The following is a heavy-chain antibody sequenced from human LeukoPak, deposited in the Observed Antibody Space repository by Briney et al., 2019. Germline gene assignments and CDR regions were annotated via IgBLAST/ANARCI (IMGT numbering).Heavy chain of an antibody. CDR3: ARDPGYGGNSAVDY. D-gene: IGHD4-23*01. CDR2: IIPILGIA. V-gene: IGHV1-69*04. CDR1: GGTFSSYA. J-gene: IGHJ4*02. Sequence: SVKVSCKASGGTFSSYAISWGRQAPGQGLEWMGRIIPILGIANYAQKFQGRVTITADKSTSTDYMELSSLRSEDTAVYYCARDPGYGGNSAVDYWGQGTLVTVSS.